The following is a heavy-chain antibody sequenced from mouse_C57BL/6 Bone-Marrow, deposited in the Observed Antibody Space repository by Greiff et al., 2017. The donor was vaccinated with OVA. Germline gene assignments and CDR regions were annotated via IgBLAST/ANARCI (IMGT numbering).Heavy chain of an antibody. CDR2: IYPRSGNT. V-gene: IGHV1-81*01. Sequence: QVHVKQSGAELARPGASVKLSCKASGYTFTSYGISWVKQRTGQGLEWIGEIYPRSGNTYYNEKFKGKATLTADKSSSTAYMELRSLTSEDSAVYFCARRGYYGYYYAMDYWGQGTSVTVSS. J-gene: IGHJ4*01. CDR3: ARRGYYGYYYAMDY. D-gene: IGHD1-1*01. CDR1: GYTFTSYG.